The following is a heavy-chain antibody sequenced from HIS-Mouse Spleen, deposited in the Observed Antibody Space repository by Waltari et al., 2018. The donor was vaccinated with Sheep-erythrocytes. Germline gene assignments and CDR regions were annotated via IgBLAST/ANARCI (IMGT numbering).Heavy chain of an antibody. CDR1: GFTFSSYS. CDR2: FSIRSSYI. Sequence: EVQLVESGGGLVKPGGSLRLSCAASGFTFSSYSMNGVRQAPGRGLGCVSSFSIRSSYIYYADSVKGRFTISRDNAKNSLYLQMNSLRAEDTAVYYCARVASGATFDYWGQGTLVTVSS. J-gene: IGHJ4*02. D-gene: IGHD1-26*01. CDR3: ARVASGATFDY. V-gene: IGHV3-21*01.